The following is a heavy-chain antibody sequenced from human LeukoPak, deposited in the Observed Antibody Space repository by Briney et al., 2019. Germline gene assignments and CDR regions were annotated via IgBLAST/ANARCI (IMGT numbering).Heavy chain of an antibody. D-gene: IGHD3-22*01. CDR1: GFTFSSYW. CDR3: ARVGPTYYYDSSGYSSFDY. CDR2: IKQDGSEK. Sequence: GGSLRLSCAASGFTFSSYWMSWVRQAPGKGLEWVANIKQDGSEKYYVDSVKGRFTISRDNAKNSLYLQMNSLRAEDTAVYYCARVGPTYYYDSSGYSSFDYWGQGTLVTVSS. V-gene: IGHV3-7*01. J-gene: IGHJ4*02.